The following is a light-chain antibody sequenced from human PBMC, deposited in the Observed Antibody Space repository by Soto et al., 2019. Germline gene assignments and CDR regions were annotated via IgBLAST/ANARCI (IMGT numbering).Light chain of an antibody. CDR1: QSLLHSNGYNY. CDR3: MQALQTPYT. V-gene: IGKV2-28*01. CDR2: LGS. Sequence: DLVMTQSPLSLTVTPGEPASISCRSSQSLLHSNGYNYLDWYLQKPGQSPQLLIYLGSNRASGVPERFSGSGSVTEFTRKISRVEAEDVGVYYCMQALQTPYTFGQGTKLEIK. J-gene: IGKJ2*01.